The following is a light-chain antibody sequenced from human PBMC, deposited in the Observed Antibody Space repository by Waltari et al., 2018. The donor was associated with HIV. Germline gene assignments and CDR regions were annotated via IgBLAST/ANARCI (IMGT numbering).Light chain of an antibody. V-gene: IGLV2-14*03. J-gene: IGLJ2*01. CDR1: NSDVGGYNY. CDR2: DVI. CDR3: SSYTSSSTRN. Sequence: QSALTQPASVSGSPGQSITISCTGTNSDVGGYNYVSWYQQHPGKAPQLMLFDVINRPSGVSNSCSCAKSGNTASLTISWLQAEDEADYYCSSYTSSSTRNFGGGTKLTVL.